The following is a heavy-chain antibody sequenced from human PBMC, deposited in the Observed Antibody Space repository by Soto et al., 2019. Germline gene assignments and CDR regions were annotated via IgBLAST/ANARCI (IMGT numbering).Heavy chain of an antibody. V-gene: IGHV3-48*03. CDR1: GFTFSSYE. CDR3: ARDRSGGQWLVGTFYYYGMDV. D-gene: IGHD6-19*01. J-gene: IGHJ6*02. CDR2: ISSSGSTI. Sequence: EVQLVESGGGLVQPGGSLRLSCAASGFTFSSYEMHWVRQAPGKGLEWVSYISSSGSTIYYADSVKGRFTISRDNAKNSLYLQMNSLRVEDMAVYFCARDRSGGQWLVGTFYYYGMDVWGQGTTVTVSS.